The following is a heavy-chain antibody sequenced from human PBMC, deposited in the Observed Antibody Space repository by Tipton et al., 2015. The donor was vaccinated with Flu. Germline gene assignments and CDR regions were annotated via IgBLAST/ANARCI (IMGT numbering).Heavy chain of an antibody. V-gene: IGHV4-39*01. J-gene: IGHJ5*02. CDR2: MYVGGRT. Sequence: GLVKPSETLSLTCTVSGASITSGGYHWAWIRQPPGKGLEWIATMYVGGRTYYDPSLRSRVTISGDTSKNQFSLRLDSVTAADTGVYYCARQALVMDLATFKWFDPWGQGTLVTVSS. CDR3: ARQALVMDLATFKWFDP. CDR1: GASITSGGYH. D-gene: IGHD6-6*01.